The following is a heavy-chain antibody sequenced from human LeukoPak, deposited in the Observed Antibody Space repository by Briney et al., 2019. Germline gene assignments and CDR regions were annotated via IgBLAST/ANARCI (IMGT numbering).Heavy chain of an antibody. J-gene: IGHJ4*02. Sequence: GESLKISCKGSGYNFTTYWIGWVRQMPGKGLEWMGIIYPGDSDTRYSPSFQGQVTISADKSITTAYLQWSSLKASDTAMYYCARRQGCSSTSCPPDYWGQGTLVTVSS. D-gene: IGHD2-2*01. CDR2: IYPGDSDT. CDR3: ARRQGCSSTSCPPDY. CDR1: GYNFTTYW. V-gene: IGHV5-51*01.